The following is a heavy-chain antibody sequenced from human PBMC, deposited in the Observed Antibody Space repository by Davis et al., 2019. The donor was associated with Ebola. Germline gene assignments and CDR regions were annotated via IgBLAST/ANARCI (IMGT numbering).Heavy chain of an antibody. Sequence: PGGSLRLSCAASGFTFSNYAMSWVRQAPGGGLEWVAGISATGVDKKYADSVRGRFTISRDNAKNSLYLQMNSLRAEDTAVYYCARDIVDAAICGMDVWGQGTTVSVSS. CDR3: ARDIVDAAICGMDV. CDR1: GFTFSNYA. CDR2: ISATGVDK. D-gene: IGHD5-18*01. V-gene: IGHV3-23*01. J-gene: IGHJ6*02.